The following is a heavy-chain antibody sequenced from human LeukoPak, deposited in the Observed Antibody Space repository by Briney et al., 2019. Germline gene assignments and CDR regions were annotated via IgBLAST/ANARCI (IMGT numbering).Heavy chain of an antibody. Sequence: GESLKISCKGSGYSFTNYWIGWVRQMPGKGLEWMGIIYPGDSDIRYSPSFQGQVTISADESISTAYLQWSSLKASDTAMYYCARLGVDYGDYLGWSGPWGQGTLVTVSS. D-gene: IGHD4-17*01. V-gene: IGHV5-51*01. CDR2: IYPGDSDI. CDR1: GYSFTNYW. J-gene: IGHJ5*02. CDR3: ARLGVDYGDYLGWSGP.